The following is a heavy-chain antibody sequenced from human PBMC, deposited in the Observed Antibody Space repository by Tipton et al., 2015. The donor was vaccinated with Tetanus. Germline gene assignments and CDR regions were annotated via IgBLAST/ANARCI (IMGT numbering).Heavy chain of an antibody. CDR2: IYYSGST. J-gene: IGHJ5*02. V-gene: IGHV4-59*01. Sequence: TLSLTCTVSGGSISSNYWSWIRQPPGKGLEWIGNIYYSGSTNYNPSLKSRVTISVDTSKKQFSLKLSSVTPADTAMYYCARDHRLSASYAGWFDPWGQGTLVTVSS. CDR3: ARDHRLSASYAGWFDP. D-gene: IGHD2-8*01. CDR1: GGSISSNY.